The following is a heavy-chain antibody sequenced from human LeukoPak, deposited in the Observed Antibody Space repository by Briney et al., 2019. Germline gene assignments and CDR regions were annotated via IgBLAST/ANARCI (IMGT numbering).Heavy chain of an antibody. Sequence: GGSLRLSSAASGFSFSTSTMNWVRQAPGRGLEWVSSISSSGSSTYYADSVKGRFTISRDNSKNTLYLQMNSLTAVDTAVYYCAKDRYSSASLLANNPFDYWGQGTLVTVSS. CDR2: ISSSGSST. V-gene: IGHV3-21*01. CDR1: GFSFSTST. CDR3: AKDRYSSASLLANNPFDY. J-gene: IGHJ4*02. D-gene: IGHD6-25*01.